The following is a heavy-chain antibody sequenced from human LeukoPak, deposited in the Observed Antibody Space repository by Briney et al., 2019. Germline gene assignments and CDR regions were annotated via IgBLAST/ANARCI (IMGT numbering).Heavy chain of an antibody. Sequence: PGGSLRLSCAASGFSFSTYGMSWIRQAPGKGLEWVSYISSSSSYTNYADSVKGRFTISRDNAKNSLYLQMNSLRAEDTAVYYCARLDGAGGYYYGMDVWGQGTTVTVSS. J-gene: IGHJ6*02. CDR1: GFSFSTYG. CDR2: ISSSSSYT. CDR3: ARLDGAGGYYYGMDV. V-gene: IGHV3-11*03. D-gene: IGHD4/OR15-4a*01.